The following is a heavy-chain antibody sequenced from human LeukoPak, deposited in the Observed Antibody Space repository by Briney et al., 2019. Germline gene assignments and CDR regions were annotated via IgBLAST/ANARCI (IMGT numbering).Heavy chain of an antibody. CDR3: ARDQRSIGKSAFDI. CDR1: GGSISSSNW. Sequence: TSGTLSLTCAVSGGSISSSNWWSWVRPPPGKGLEWIGEIYHSGSTNYNPSLKSRVTISVDKSKNQFSLKLSSVTAADTAVYYCARDQRSIGKSAFDIWGQGTMVTVSS. V-gene: IGHV4-4*02. J-gene: IGHJ3*02. CDR2: IYHSGST. D-gene: IGHD6-6*01.